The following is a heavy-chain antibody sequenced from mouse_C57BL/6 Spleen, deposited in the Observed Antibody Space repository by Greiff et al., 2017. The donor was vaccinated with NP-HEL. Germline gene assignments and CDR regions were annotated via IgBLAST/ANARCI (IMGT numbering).Heavy chain of an antibody. D-gene: IGHD4-1*01. J-gene: IGHJ3*01. CDR2: INPNNGGT. Sequence: EVQLQQSGPELVKPGASVKIPCKASGYTFTDYNMDWVKQSHGKSLEWIGYINPNNGGTIYNQKFKGKATLTVDKSSSTAYMELRSLTSEDTAVYYCARRGWDLFAYWGQGTLVTVSA. CDR1: GYTFTDYN. CDR3: ARRGWDLFAY. V-gene: IGHV1-18*01.